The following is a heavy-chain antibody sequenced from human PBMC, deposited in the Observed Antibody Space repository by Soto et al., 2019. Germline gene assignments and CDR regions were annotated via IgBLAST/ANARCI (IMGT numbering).Heavy chain of an antibody. CDR2: VNEVGTIT. D-gene: IGHD6-6*01. CDR1: GFTFSNHW. CDR3: ARPRSKSSSGFDL. J-gene: IGHJ3*01. V-gene: IGHV3-74*01. Sequence: EVQLVESGGGLVQPGGSLRLSCVASGFTFSNHWIHWVPQSPGQGLSGVSRVNEVGTITDYADFVEGRFTISRDNAKNTLSLQMNNLRAEDTALYYCARPRSKSSSGFDLWGQGTMVTVSS.